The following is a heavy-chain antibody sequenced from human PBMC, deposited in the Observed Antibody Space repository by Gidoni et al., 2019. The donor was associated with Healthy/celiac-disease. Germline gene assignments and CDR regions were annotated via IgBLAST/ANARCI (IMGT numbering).Heavy chain of an antibody. D-gene: IGHD3-3*01. CDR2: IYYSGST. Sequence: QVQLQESGPGLVKPSETLSLTCTVSGGSISSYYWSWIRQPPGKGLEWIGYIYYSGSTNYNPSLKSRVTISVDTSKNQFSLKLSSVTAADTAVYYCARSHPYEVSEFDYWGQGTLVTVSS. CDR3: ARSHPYEVSEFDY. CDR1: GGSISSYY. J-gene: IGHJ4*02. V-gene: IGHV4-59*01.